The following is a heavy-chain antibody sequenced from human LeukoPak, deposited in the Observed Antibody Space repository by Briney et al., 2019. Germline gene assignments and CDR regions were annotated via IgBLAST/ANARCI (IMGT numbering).Heavy chain of an antibody. CDR2: ISYDGSNK. CDR1: GFTFSSYA. Sequence: GRSLRLSSAASGFTFSSYAMHWVRQAPGKGLEWVAVISYDGSNKYYADSVKGRFTISRDNSKNTLYLQMNSLRAEDTAVYYCARGYCSGGSCYSFDYWGQGTLVTVSS. J-gene: IGHJ4*02. CDR3: ARGYCSGGSCYSFDY. D-gene: IGHD2-15*01. V-gene: IGHV3-30*04.